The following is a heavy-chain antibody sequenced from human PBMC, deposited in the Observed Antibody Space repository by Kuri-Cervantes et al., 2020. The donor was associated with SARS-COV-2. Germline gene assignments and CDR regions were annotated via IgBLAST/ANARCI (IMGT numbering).Heavy chain of an antibody. J-gene: IGHJ6*03. CDR1: GYSISSGYY. Sequence: GSLRLSCAVSGYSISSGYYWGWIRQPPGKGLEWIGSIYHSGSTYYNPSLKSRVTISVDTSKSQFSLKLSSVTAADTAVYYCARHSPRSSYYYYYMDVWGKGTTVTVSS. CDR2: IYHSGST. CDR3: ARHSPRSSYYYYYMDV. V-gene: IGHV4-38-2*01.